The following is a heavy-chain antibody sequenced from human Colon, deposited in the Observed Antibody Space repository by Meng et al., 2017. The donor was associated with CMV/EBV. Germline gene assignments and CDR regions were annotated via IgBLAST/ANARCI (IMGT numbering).Heavy chain of an antibody. CDR2: INPGDSDT. D-gene: IGHD2-8*01. J-gene: IGHJ4*02. V-gene: IGHV5-51*01. CDR1: GYSFTNCW. Sequence: GGSLRLSCKYSGYSFTNCWIGWVRQMPGKGLEWMGIINPGDSDTQYRSSFQGQVTISADKSINTAYLQWGSLKASDTAMYYCAIRWRFGNGAYLDYWGQGALVTVSS. CDR3: AIRWRFGNGAYLDY.